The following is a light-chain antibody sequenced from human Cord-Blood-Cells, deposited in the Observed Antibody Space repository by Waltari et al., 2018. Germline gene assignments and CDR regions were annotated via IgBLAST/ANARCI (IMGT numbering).Light chain of an antibody. Sequence: SYELTQPPSVSVSPGQTASITCSGDKLGDQYACWYQQKPGQSPVLVIYQDSKRPSGIPERFSGSNAGNTATLTISGTQAMDEADDYCQAWDSSAGVFGTGTKVTVL. CDR1: KLGDQY. J-gene: IGLJ1*01. CDR3: QAWDSSAGV. CDR2: QDS. V-gene: IGLV3-1*01.